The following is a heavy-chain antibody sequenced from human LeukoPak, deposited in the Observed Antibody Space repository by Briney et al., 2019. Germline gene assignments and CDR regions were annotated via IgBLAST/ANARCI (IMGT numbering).Heavy chain of an antibody. CDR2: IYYSGIT. Sequence: SETLSLTCTVSGGSISSNGYYWGWIRQSPGEGLEWIGNIYYSGITYYNASLKSRVTISVDTSKNQFSLKLSSVTAADTAVYYCARDVYGRFDYWGQGTLVTVSS. CDR1: GGSISSNGYY. D-gene: IGHD2/OR15-2a*01. J-gene: IGHJ4*02. CDR3: ARDVYGRFDY. V-gene: IGHV4-39*07.